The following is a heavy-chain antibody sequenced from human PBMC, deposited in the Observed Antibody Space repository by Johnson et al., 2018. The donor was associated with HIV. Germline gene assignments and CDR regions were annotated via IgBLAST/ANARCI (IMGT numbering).Heavy chain of an antibody. CDR1: GFTFSSYG. Sequence: QVQLVESGGGVVQPGRSLRLSCAASGFTFSSYGMHWVRQAPGKGLEWVAVIWYDGSNKDYADSVKGRFTISRDNSKNTLFLQMNSLKTEDTAVYYCARRTYCTCDSCSSGLGTFDLWGQGTMVTVSS. D-gene: IGHD2-15*01. CDR2: IWYDGSNK. J-gene: IGHJ3*01. CDR3: ARRTYCTCDSCSSGLGTFDL. V-gene: IGHV3-33*01.